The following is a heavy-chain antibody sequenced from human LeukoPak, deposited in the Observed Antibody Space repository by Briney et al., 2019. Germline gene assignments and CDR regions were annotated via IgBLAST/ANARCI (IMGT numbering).Heavy chain of an antibody. CDR2: ISAYNGNT. CDR3: ARSNSGSYYHFDY. D-gene: IGHD1-26*01. CDR1: GYTFTTYA. V-gene: IGHV1-18*01. J-gene: IGHJ4*02. Sequence: ASVKVSCKASGYTFTTYAITWVRQAPGQGLEWMGWISAYNGNTNYAQKLQGRVTMTTDTSTNTAYMELRSLTSDDTAVYYCARSNSGSYYHFDYWGQGTLVTVSS.